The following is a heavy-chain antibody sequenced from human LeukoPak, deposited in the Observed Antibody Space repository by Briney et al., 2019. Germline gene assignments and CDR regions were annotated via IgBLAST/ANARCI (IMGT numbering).Heavy chain of an antibody. V-gene: IGHV4-4*07. D-gene: IGHD2-8*01. CDR3: ARSLGYCTNGVCPRYFDY. Sequence: SETLSLTCTVSGGSISSYYWSWIRQPAGKGLEWIGRIYTSGSTNCNPSLKSRVTMSVDTSKNQFSLKLSSVTAADTAVYYCARSLGYCTNGVCPRYFDYWGQGTLVTVSS. J-gene: IGHJ4*02. CDR1: GGSISSYY. CDR2: IYTSGST.